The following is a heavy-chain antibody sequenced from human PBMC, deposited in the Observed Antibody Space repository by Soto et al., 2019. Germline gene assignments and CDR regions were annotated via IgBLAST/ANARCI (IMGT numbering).Heavy chain of an antibody. V-gene: IGHV4-39*01. D-gene: IGHD3-3*01. J-gene: IGHJ3*02. CDR2: IYYSGST. Sequence: PSETLSLTCTVSGGSISSSSYYWGWIRQPPGKGLEWIGSIYYSGSTYYNPSLKSRVTISVDTSKNQFSLKLSSVTAADTAVYYCASAPGGTIFGVVRDDAFDIWGQGTMVTVSS. CDR3: ASAPGGTIFGVVRDDAFDI. CDR1: GGSISSSSYY.